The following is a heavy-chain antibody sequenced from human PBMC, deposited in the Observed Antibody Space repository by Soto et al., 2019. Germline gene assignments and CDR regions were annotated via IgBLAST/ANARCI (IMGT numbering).Heavy chain of an antibody. V-gene: IGHV4-59*01. Sequence: SETLSLTCTVSGGSISSFHWSWIRQPPGKGLEWIGFISNSGSTNYNPSLKSRVTISLDTSKNQFSLKLSSVSAADTAVYYCATQRAPRLTGSYYYGMDVWGQGTTVTVSS. D-gene: IGHD6-25*01. CDR3: ATQRAPRLTGSYYYGMDV. CDR1: GGSISSFH. J-gene: IGHJ6*02. CDR2: ISNSGST.